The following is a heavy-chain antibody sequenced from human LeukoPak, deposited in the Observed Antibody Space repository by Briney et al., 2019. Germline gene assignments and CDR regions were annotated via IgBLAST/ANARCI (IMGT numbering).Heavy chain of an antibody. CDR2: LYSNGNT. CDR3: ARDYYDGSAYYSYYEY. J-gene: IGHJ4*02. Sequence: GGSLRLSCEASGFTVSSKYMSWVRQAPGKGLEWVSPLYSNGNTYYADSVKGRFTISRDNSKNTLSLQMNSLRAEDTAVYYCARDYYDGSAYYSYYEYWGQGTLVTVSS. CDR1: GFTVSSKY. D-gene: IGHD3-22*01. V-gene: IGHV3-53*01.